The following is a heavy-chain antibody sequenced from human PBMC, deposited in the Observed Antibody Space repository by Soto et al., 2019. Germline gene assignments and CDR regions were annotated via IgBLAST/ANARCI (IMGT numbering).Heavy chain of an antibody. J-gene: IGHJ6*02. CDR2: ISSSSSYI. D-gene: IGHD3-9*01. V-gene: IGHV3-21*01. CDR1: GFTFSSYS. Sequence: GGSLRLSCAASGFTFSSYSMNWVRQAPGKGLEWVSSISSSSSYIYYADSVKGRFTNSRDNAKNSLNLQMNSLRAEDTAVYYCARDLADYDILTGYYYYYGMDVWGQGTTVTVSS. CDR3: ARDLADYDILTGYYYYYGMDV.